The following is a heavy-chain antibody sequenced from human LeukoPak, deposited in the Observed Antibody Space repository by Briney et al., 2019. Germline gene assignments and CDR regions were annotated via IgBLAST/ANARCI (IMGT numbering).Heavy chain of an antibody. J-gene: IGHJ5*02. CDR2: IYSGGST. D-gene: IGHD3-3*01. Sequence: GGSLRLSCAASGFTVSSNYMSWVRQAPGKGLEWVSVIYSGGSTYYADSVKGRFTISRDNSKNTLYLQMNSLRAEDTAVYYCARDNGRRSIFTWGQGTLVTVSS. V-gene: IGHV3-53*01. CDR3: ARDNGRRSIFT. CDR1: GFTVSSNY.